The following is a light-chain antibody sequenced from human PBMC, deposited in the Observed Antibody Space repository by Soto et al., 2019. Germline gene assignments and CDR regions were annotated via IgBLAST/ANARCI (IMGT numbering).Light chain of an antibody. J-gene: IGKJ2*01. CDR2: GAS. Sequence: EIVLTQSPGTLSLSPGERATLSCRASQSVSSRYLAWYQQKPGQAPRLLMYGASNKATSIPDRCSGSGAGTAFTLTIISLEHEDVAVYFCQQNGSSPPFTFGQGTKVEIK. V-gene: IGKV3-20*01. CDR3: QQNGSSPPFT. CDR1: QSVSSRY.